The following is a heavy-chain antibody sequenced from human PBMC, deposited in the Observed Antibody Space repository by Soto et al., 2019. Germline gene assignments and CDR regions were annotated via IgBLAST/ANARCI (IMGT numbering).Heavy chain of an antibody. Sequence: GGSLRLSCAASGFTFSSYSMNWVRQAPGKGLEWVSSISSSSSYIYYADSVKGRFTISRDNAKNSLYLQMNSLRAEDTAVYYCARDQTASPMTFDIWGQGTMVTVSS. CDR3: ARDQTASPMTFDI. CDR2: ISSSSSYI. CDR1: GFTFSSYS. V-gene: IGHV3-21*01. J-gene: IGHJ3*02. D-gene: IGHD2-21*01.